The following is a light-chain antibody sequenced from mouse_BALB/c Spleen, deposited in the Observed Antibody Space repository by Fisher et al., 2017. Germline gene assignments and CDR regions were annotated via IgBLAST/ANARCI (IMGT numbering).Light chain of an antibody. J-gene: IGKJ5*01. Sequence: DIVITQTPAIMSASPGEKVTMTCRASSSISSSNLHWYQQKSETSPKPWIYGTSNLASGVPARFSGSGSGTSYSLTINGMEAEDAATYYCQQWSSNPLTFGAGTKRELK. CDR1: SSISSSN. CDR2: GTS. CDR3: QQWSSNPLT. V-gene: IGKV4-53*01.